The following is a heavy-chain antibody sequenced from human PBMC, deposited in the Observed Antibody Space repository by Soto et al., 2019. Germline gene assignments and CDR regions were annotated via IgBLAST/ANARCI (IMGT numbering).Heavy chain of an antibody. Sequence: GSLRLSCAASGFTFSNYDIHWVRQATGKGLEWVSAIGTAGDTFYPGSVKGRFTISRENAKNSLYLQMNSLRAEDTAVYYCARASVGMDVWGQGTTVTVSS. CDR1: GFTFSNYD. V-gene: IGHV3-13*01. CDR3: ARASVGMDV. J-gene: IGHJ6*02. CDR2: IGTAGDT.